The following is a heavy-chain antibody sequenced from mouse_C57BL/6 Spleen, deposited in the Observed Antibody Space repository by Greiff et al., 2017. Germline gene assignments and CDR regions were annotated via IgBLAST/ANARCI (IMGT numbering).Heavy chain of an antibody. J-gene: IGHJ2*01. CDR2: INPNNGGT. V-gene: IGHV1-18*01. CDR3: ARRGATVVAPDY. Sequence: EVQLQQSGPELVKPGASVKIPCKASGYTFTDYNMDWVKQSHGKSLEWIGDINPNNGGTIYNQKFKGKATLTVDKSSSTAYMELRSLPSEDTAVYYCARRGATVVAPDYWGQGTTLTVSS. D-gene: IGHD1-1*01. CDR1: GYTFTDYN.